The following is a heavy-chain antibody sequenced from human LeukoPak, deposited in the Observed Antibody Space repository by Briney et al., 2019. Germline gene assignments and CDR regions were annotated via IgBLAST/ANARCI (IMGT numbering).Heavy chain of an antibody. D-gene: IGHD6-19*01. CDR2: IYNSENT. V-gene: IGHV4-4*09. CDR1: GGSVTSFY. J-gene: IGHJ2*01. Sequence: SETLSLTCTVSGGSVTSFYWSWIRQPPGKGLEWIGYIYNSENTKYNSSLESRVTMSVDTSKNQLFLKLSSVTAADTAVHYCARFHSGPSGWYVLWYFDLWGRGSLVTVSS. CDR3: ARFHSGPSGWYVLWYFDL.